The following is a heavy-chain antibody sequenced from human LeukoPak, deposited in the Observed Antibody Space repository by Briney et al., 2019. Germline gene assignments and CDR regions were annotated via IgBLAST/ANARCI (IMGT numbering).Heavy chain of an antibody. V-gene: IGHV1-18*01. J-gene: IGHJ4*02. Sequence: ASVTVSFKAFGYTFIGNYIHWVRQAPGQGLDWMGWISAYNGNTNYAQKLQGRVTMTTDTSTSTAYMELRSLRSDDTAVYYCARSSKLLWFGDDFDYWGQGTLVTVSS. D-gene: IGHD3-10*01. CDR1: GYTFIGNY. CDR2: ISAYNGNT. CDR3: ARSSKLLWFGDDFDY.